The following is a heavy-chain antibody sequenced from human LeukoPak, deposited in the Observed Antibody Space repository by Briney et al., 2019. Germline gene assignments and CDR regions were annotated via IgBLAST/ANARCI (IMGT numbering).Heavy chain of an antibody. D-gene: IGHD3-10*01. J-gene: IGHJ4*02. V-gene: IGHV3-7*03. CDR1: GFNFRAYW. CDR2: IHQHGSKE. CDR3: AKASTFGELNRPFDY. Sequence: PGGSLRLSCTTSGFNFRAYWVGWVRQAPGKGLEWVTNIHQHGSKENYLDSVKGRFTISRDNAKSSIYLQMNSLRAEDTAVYYCAKASTFGELNRPFDYWGQGTLVAVSS.